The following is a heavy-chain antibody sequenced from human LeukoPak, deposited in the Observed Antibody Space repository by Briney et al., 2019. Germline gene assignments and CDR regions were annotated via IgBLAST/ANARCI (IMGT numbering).Heavy chain of an antibody. V-gene: IGHV3-48*03. CDR3: ARDYYDSSGYPQYWYFDL. Sequence: PGGSLRLSCAASGFTFSSYEMNWVRQAPGKGLEWVSYISSSGSTIYYADSVKGRFTISRDNSKNTLYLQMNSLRAEDTAVYYCARDYYDSSGYPQYWYFDLWGRGTLVTVSS. J-gene: IGHJ2*01. CDR2: ISSSGSTI. CDR1: GFTFSSYE. D-gene: IGHD3-22*01.